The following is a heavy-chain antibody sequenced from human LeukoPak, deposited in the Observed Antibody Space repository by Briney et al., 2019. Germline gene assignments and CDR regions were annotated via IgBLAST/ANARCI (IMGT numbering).Heavy chain of an antibody. D-gene: IGHD2-15*01. V-gene: IGHV4-39*01. CDR2: IYYSGST. CDR1: GGSISSRSYY. Sequence: SETLSLTCTVSGGSISSRSYYWGWIRQPPGKGLEWIGSIYYSGSTYYNPSLKSRVTISVDPSKNQFSLKLSSVTAADTAVYYCARPRGVVVVAATMWFDPWGQGTLVNLSS. J-gene: IGHJ5*02. CDR3: ARPRGVVVVAATMWFDP.